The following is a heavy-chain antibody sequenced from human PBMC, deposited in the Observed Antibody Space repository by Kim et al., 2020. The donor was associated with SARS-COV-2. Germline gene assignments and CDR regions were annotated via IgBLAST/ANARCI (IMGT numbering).Heavy chain of an antibody. Sequence: ASVKVSCKTSAYESTGHYLHWVRQAPGQGLEWIGRISRSGVTKFGQILRSRVTLTRDTSINSAFLKLSGLTSDDTATYYCVSAMRPLDFYAMDVWGQGTTVTVSS. J-gene: IGHJ6*02. CDR1: AYESTGHY. CDR2: ISRSGVT. V-gene: IGHV1-2*02. D-gene: IGHD3-16*01. CDR3: VSAMRPLDFYAMDV.